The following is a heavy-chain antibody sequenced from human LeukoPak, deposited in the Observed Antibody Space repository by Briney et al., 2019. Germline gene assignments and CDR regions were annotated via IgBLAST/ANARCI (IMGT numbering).Heavy chain of an antibody. CDR2: ISNDGTNQ. D-gene: IGHD6-19*01. V-gene: IGHV3-30-3*01. CDR1: GFTFSRYA. J-gene: IGHJ4*02. CDR3: AAMAYGYINY. Sequence: GGSLRLSCAASGFTFSRYAIHWVRQAPGKGLEWVGVISNDGTNQYYTDSVKGRFTISRDNSKTTLFLQMNSLRAEDTAVYYCAAMAYGYINYWGQGTLVTVSS.